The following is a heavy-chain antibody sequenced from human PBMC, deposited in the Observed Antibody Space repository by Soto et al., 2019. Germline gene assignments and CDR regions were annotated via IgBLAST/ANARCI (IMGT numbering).Heavy chain of an antibody. CDR1: GVTVSSYS. D-gene: IGHD4-17*01. V-gene: IGHV3-21*01. CDR2: ISSSSSYI. J-gene: IGHJ4*02. CDR3: ARAGFYGDYYFDY. Sequence: GSLRLSCAASGVTVSSYSMNWVRQAPGKGLEWVSSISSSSSYIYYADSVKGRFTISRDNAKNSLYLQMNSLRAEDTAVYYCARAGFYGDYYFDYWGQGTLVTVSS.